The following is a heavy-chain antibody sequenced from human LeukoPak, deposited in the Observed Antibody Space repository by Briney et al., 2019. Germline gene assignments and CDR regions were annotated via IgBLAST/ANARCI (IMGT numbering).Heavy chain of an antibody. Sequence: SETLSLTCAVYGGSFRGYYWSWIRQPPGKGLEWIGEINHSGSTNYNPSLKSRVTISVDTSKNQFSLKLSSVTAADTAVYYCARLPSIGAPGSAETSGGYWGQGTLVTVSS. CDR2: INHSGST. CDR1: GGSFRGYY. J-gene: IGHJ4*02. D-gene: IGHD2/OR15-2a*01. V-gene: IGHV4-34*01. CDR3: ARLPSIGAPGSAETSGGY.